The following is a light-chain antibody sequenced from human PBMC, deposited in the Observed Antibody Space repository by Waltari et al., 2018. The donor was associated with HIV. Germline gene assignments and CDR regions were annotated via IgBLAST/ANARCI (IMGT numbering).Light chain of an antibody. CDR1: SSDVGGYNY. Sequence: QSALTQPASVSGSPGQSITISCTGTSSDVGGYNYVSWYQQHPGKAPKLLISEVSNRPSGISNRFSGSKSGNTASLTISGLQTEDEANYYCGSYTTSTTPVVFGGGTKLTVL. V-gene: IGLV2-14*01. CDR3: GSYTTSTTPVV. CDR2: EVS. J-gene: IGLJ2*01.